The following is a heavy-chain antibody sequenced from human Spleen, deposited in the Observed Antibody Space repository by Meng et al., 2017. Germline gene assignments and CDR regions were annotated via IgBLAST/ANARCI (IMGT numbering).Heavy chain of an antibody. Sequence: SETLSLTCTVSGGSISDYYWNWIRQPAGKGLEWIGRFFSSGRINYNPSLKSRVTMSVDTSKNQFSLKLSSVTAADTAVYYCARDAYFQHWGQGTLVTVSS. CDR3: ARDAYFQH. J-gene: IGHJ1*01. CDR1: GGSISDYY. V-gene: IGHV4-4*07. CDR2: FFSSGRI.